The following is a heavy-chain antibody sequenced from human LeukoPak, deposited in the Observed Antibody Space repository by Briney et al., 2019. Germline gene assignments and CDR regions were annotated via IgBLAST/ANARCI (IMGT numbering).Heavy chain of an antibody. J-gene: IGHJ4*01. Sequence: SETLSLTCAVSGVAISRGGYAWNWIRQPPGKGLEWIAYIYHSGSTYYNSSLKSRVTISIDTSKNQVSLKMSSVTAADTAVYYCAKSGGYGLIDYWGQGALVTVSS. D-gene: IGHD6-25*01. V-gene: IGHV4-30-2*01. CDR3: AKSGGYGLIDY. CDR2: IYHSGST. CDR1: GVAISRGGYA.